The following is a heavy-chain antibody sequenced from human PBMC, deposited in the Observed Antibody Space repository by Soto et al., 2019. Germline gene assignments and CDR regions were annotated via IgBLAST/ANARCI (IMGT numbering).Heavy chain of an antibody. CDR2: IYYSGST. V-gene: IGHV4-59*01. J-gene: IGHJ5*02. CDR1: GGSISSYY. Sequence: QVQLQESGPGLVKPSETLSLTCTVSGGSISSYYWSWIRQPPGKGLEWIGYIYYSGSTNYNPSLKSRVTISVDTSKNQFSLKLSSVTAADTDVYYCARVPGLGWFDPWGQGTLVTVSS. CDR3: ARVPGLGWFDP. D-gene: IGHD3-16*01.